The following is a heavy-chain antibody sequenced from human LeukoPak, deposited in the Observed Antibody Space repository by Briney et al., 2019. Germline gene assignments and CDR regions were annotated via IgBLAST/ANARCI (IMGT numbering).Heavy chain of an antibody. CDR3: ARAGSWYGIGDN. Sequence: GGSLRLSCAASGFTVSSNYMSWVRQAPGKGLEWVSVLYSGGSTYYADSVKGRFTISRYNSTNTLFLQMNSLRAEDTALYYCARAGSWYGIGDNRGQGTLVTVSS. D-gene: IGHD6-13*01. J-gene: IGHJ4*02. CDR1: GFTVSSNY. CDR2: LYSGGST. V-gene: IGHV3-66*01.